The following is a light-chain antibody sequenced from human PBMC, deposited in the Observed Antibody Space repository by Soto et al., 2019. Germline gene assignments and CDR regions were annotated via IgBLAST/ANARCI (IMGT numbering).Light chain of an antibody. Sequence: QSALTQPASVSGSAGQSITISCTGTSSDVGGYNYVSWYQQHPGKAPKLMIYEVSNRPSGVSNRFSGSKSGNTASLTISGLQAEDEADYYCQSYDSTLSARYVFGTGTKLTVL. CDR2: EVS. CDR1: SSDVGGYNY. J-gene: IGLJ1*01. CDR3: QSYDSTLSARYV. V-gene: IGLV2-14*01.